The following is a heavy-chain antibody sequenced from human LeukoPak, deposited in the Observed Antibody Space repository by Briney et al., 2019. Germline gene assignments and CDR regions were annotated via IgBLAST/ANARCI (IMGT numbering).Heavy chain of an antibody. CDR2: ISYDENNK. J-gene: IGHJ6*03. Sequence: GGSLRLSCAASGFTFSNYAIHWVRQAPGKGLEWAAVISYDENNKYYAESVKGRFTISRDNSKNSLYLQMNSLRTDDTAVYYCARGLASLDYYYYMDVWGKGTTVTVSS. CDR1: GFTFSNYA. V-gene: IGHV3-30*04. CDR3: ARGLASLDYYYYMDV. D-gene: IGHD5-12*01.